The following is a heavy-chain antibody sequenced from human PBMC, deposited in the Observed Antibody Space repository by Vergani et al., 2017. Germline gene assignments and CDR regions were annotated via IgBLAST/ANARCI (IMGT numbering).Heavy chain of an antibody. CDR1: GYTLTELS. V-gene: IGHV1-24*01. Sequence: QVQLVQSGAEVKKPGASVKVSCKVSGYTLTELSMHWVRQAPGKGLEWMGGFDPEDGETIYAQKFQGRVTITADKSTSTAYMELSSLRSEDTAVYYCARGYWDFDYWGQGTLVTVSS. J-gene: IGHJ4*02. CDR2: FDPEDGET. CDR3: ARGYWDFDY. D-gene: IGHD1-26*01.